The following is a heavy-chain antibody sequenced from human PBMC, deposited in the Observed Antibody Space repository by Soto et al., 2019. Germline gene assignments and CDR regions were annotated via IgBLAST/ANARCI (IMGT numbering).Heavy chain of an antibody. CDR3: ARVIVLVPAAMPTIVSFDY. CDR2: ISAYNGNT. D-gene: IGHD2-2*01. Sequence: QVQLVQSGAEVKKPGASVKVSCKASGYTFTSYGISWVRQAPGQGLEWMGWISAYNGNTNYAQKLQGRVTMTTDTSTSTAYMELRSLRSDDTAVYYCARVIVLVPAAMPTIVSFDYWGQGTLVTVSS. V-gene: IGHV1-18*01. J-gene: IGHJ4*02. CDR1: GYTFTSYG.